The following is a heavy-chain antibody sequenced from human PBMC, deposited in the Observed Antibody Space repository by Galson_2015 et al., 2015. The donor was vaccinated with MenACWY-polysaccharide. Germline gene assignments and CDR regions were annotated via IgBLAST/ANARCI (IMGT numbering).Heavy chain of an antibody. CDR3: ARVEKYSGSYYILH. D-gene: IGHD1-26*01. V-gene: IGHV4-38-2*01. J-gene: IGHJ4*02. CDR1: GYSISSGYY. Sequence: ETLSLTCAVSGYSISSGYYWGWIRQPPGKGLEWIGSIYHSGSTYYNPSLKSRVTISVDTSKNQFSLKLSSVTAADTAAYYCARVEKYSGSYYILHWGQGTLVTVSS. CDR2: IYHSGST.